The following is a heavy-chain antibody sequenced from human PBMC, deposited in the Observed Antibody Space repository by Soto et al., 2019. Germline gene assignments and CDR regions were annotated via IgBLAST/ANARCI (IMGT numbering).Heavy chain of an antibody. CDR1: GAALNSGHYY. CDR2: IYSTGAV. D-gene: IGHD2-21*01. Sequence: SETLSLTCSVSGAALNSGHYYRSWIRQVPGKGLEWIGHIYSTGAVDYNPSPRDRITISQDTSERQFSLNLRLVTAADTAVYYCARLRIATNNYKWFDPWGEGTLV. CDR3: ARLRIATNNYKWFDP. V-gene: IGHV4-31*02. J-gene: IGHJ5*02.